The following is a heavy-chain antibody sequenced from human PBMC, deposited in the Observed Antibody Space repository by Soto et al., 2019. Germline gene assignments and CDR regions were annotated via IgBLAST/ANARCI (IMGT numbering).Heavy chain of an antibody. CDR1: GHTSTSYA. J-gene: IGHJ4*02. CDR2: INAGNGNT. Sequence: GASVKVSCNASGHTSTSYAMHWVRQSPVQRLEWMGFINAGNGNTKYSQKFQGRVTITRDTSASTAYMELSSLRSEETAVYYCARVPYYDFWSGYPYDYWGQGTLVTVSS. CDR3: ARVPYYDFWSGYPYDY. V-gene: IGHV1-3*01. D-gene: IGHD3-3*01.